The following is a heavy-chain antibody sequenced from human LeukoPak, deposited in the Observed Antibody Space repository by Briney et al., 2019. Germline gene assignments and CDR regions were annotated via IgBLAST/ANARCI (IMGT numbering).Heavy chain of an antibody. J-gene: IGHJ6*03. CDR3: AKDRGHCTNGVCHNYYYMDV. V-gene: IGHV3-23*01. Sequence: GGSLRLSCAASGFTFSSYAMRWVRQAPGKGLEWVSTISGSGGSTDYADSVKGRFTISRDNSKNTLCLQMNSLRAEDTAVYYCAKDRGHCTNGVCHNYYYMDVWGKGTTVTVSS. CDR2: ISGSGGST. D-gene: IGHD2-8*01. CDR1: GFTFSSYA.